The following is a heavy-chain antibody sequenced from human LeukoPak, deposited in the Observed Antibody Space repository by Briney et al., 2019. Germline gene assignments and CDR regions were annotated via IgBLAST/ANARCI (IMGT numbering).Heavy chain of an antibody. CDR1: GIPFSTYW. Sequence: PGGSLRLSCAASGIPFSTYWMHWVRHVPGKGLVWVSRINTDGTTTSYADSVKGRFTISRDNAKNTLYLQMNGLGAEDTAIYYCAKHHFYSHNAGMDVWGQGTTVTVSS. CDR3: AKHHFYSHNAGMDV. CDR2: INTDGTTT. J-gene: IGHJ6*02. V-gene: IGHV3-74*01. D-gene: IGHD4-11*01.